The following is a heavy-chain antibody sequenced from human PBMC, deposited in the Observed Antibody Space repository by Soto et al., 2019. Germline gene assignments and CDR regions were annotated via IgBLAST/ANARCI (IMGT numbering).Heavy chain of an antibody. V-gene: IGHV1-69*01. J-gene: IGHJ6*02. CDR3: ARDHVADIVATIPDYYYYGMDV. CDR1: GGTFSSYA. D-gene: IGHD5-12*01. CDR2: IIPILGTA. Sequence: SLEVSGKASGGTFSSYAISWVRQAPGKRLEGRGGIIPILGTANYVQKFQGRVTITADESTSTAYMELSSLRSEDTAVYYCARDHVADIVATIPDYYYYGMDVWGQGTTVTVCS.